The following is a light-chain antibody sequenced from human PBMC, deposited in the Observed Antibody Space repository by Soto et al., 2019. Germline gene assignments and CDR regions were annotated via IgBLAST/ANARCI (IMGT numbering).Light chain of an antibody. CDR1: QSISSY. CDR3: QLSYSTVAFT. CDR2: AAS. Sequence: DIQMTQSPSSLSASVGDRVTITCRASQSISSYLNWYQQKPGKAPKLLIYAASSLQSGVPSRFSGSGSGTDFTLTISSLQPEDFATYYFQLSYSTVAFTFGPVTKVDIK. J-gene: IGKJ3*01. V-gene: IGKV1-39*01.